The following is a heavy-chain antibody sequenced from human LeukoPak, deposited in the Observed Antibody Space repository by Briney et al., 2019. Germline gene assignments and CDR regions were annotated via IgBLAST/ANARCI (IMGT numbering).Heavy chain of an antibody. J-gene: IGHJ6*03. CDR3: ARVVSAARSLPYYYYMDV. V-gene: IGHV3-21*01. D-gene: IGHD6-6*01. Sequence: GGSLRLSCAASGFTFSTHNMCWVRQAPGKGLEWASSISTTSYIYYADSLKGRFTISRDNAKNSLFLQMNSLRAEDTAVYYCARVVSAARSLPYYYYMDVWGKGTTVTVSS. CDR1: GFTFSTHN. CDR2: ISTTSYI.